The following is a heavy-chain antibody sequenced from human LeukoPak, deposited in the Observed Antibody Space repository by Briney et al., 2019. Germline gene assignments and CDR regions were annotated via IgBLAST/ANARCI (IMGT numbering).Heavy chain of an antibody. CDR1: GGTFSSYA. V-gene: IGHV1-69*01. CDR2: IIPIFGTA. J-gene: IGHJ6*03. CDR3: ARDTVGYCSSTSCYRYYYYYCYMDV. D-gene: IGHD2-2*02. Sequence: GSSVKVSCKASGGTFSSYAISWVRQAPGQGLEWMGGIIPIFGTANYAQTFQGRVTITADESTSTAYMELSRLRSEDTAVYYCARDTVGYCSSTSCYRYYYYYCYMDVWGKGNTVTVSS.